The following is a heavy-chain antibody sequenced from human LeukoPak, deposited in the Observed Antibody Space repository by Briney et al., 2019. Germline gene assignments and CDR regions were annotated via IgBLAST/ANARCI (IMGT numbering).Heavy chain of an antibody. Sequence: PGGSLRLSCAASGFTFSSYAMSWVRQAPGKGLEWVSAISGSGGSTYYADSVKGRFTISRDNSKNTLYLQMNSLRAEDTAVYYCASSPPPGGNGRYCSGGSCYHLGYWGQGTLVTVSS. V-gene: IGHV3-23*01. CDR3: ASSPPPGGNGRYCSGGSCYHLGY. CDR2: ISGSGGST. CDR1: GFTFSSYA. D-gene: IGHD2-15*01. J-gene: IGHJ4*02.